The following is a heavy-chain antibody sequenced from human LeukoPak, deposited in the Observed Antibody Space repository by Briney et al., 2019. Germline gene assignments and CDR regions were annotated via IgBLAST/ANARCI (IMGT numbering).Heavy chain of an antibody. CDR1: GGSISSSNW. CDR3: ARLAPGFWGSASGNLDY. J-gene: IGHJ4*02. D-gene: IGHD3-16*01. V-gene: IGHV4-4*02. CDR2: IYHSGST. Sequence: SETLSLTCAVSGGSISSSNWWSWVRQPPGKGLEWIGEIYHSGSTNYNPSLKSRVTISVDTSKNQFSLKLSSVTAADTAVYYCARLAPGFWGSASGNLDYWGQGTLVTVSS.